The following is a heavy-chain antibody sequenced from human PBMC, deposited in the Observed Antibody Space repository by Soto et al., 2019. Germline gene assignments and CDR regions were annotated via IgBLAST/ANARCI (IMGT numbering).Heavy chain of an antibody. V-gene: IGHV3-72*01. CDR2: TRNKANSYTT. Sequence: GGSLILSCAASGFTFSDHYMDWVRQAPGKGLEWVGRTRNKANSYTTEYAASVKGRFTISRDDSKNSLYLQMNSLKTEDTAVYYCARDLAYYYDSSGYYRAFDIWGQGTMVTVSS. D-gene: IGHD3-22*01. CDR1: GFTFSDHY. CDR3: ARDLAYYYDSSGYYRAFDI. J-gene: IGHJ3*02.